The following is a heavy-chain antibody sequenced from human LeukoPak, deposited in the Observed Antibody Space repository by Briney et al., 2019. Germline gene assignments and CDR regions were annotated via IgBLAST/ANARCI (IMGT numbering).Heavy chain of an antibody. D-gene: IGHD3-22*01. CDR2: MRPKKSDT. Sequence: GASVKVSCKASGYSFSTYDINWVRQAPGQGLERMGWMRPKKSDTGYARKFQDRVTLTWNISTDTAYMELNSLTPEDTAVYFCAGGPPEDTSSGYWGQGTLVTVSS. J-gene: IGHJ4*02. V-gene: IGHV1-8*01. CDR1: GYSFSTYD. CDR3: AGGPPEDTSSGY.